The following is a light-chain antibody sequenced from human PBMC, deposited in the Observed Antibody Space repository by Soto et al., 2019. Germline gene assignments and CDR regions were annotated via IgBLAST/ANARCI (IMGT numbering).Light chain of an antibody. V-gene: IGKV3-20*01. CDR3: QQYGGSPLVT. Sequence: ETVLTQSPGTLSLSPGERATLSCRASQSISSGYLAWYQQRPGQAPRLLISGASNRATGIPDRFSGSGSGTDFTLTISRLEPEDFAVYYCQQYGGSPLVTFGGGIKVEIK. J-gene: IGKJ4*01. CDR1: QSISSGY. CDR2: GAS.